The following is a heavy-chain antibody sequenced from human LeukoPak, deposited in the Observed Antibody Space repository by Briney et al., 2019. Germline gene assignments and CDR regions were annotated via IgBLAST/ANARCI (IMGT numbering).Heavy chain of an antibody. CDR3: TTDPSGFDY. J-gene: IGHJ4*02. CDR2: IKSKTDGGTT. V-gene: IGHV3-15*01. D-gene: IGHD2-8*02. Sequence: PSETLSLTCAVYGGSFSGYYWSWIRQPPGKGLEWVGRIKSKTDGGTTDYAAPVKGRFTISRDDSKNTLYLQMNSLKTEDTAVYYCTTDPSGFDYWGQGTLVTVSS. CDR1: GGSFSGYY.